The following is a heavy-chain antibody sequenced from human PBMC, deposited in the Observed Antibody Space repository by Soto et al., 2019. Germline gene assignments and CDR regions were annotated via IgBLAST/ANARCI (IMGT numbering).Heavy chain of an antibody. CDR1: SGYL. V-gene: IGHV1-69*01. CDR2: IIPIFGTA. J-gene: IGHJ4*02. CDR3: ARDASSSWSSGY. Sequence: SGYLIGCGRMAPGQGLEWMGGIIPIFGTANYAQKFQGRVTITADESTSTAYMELSSLRSEDTAVYYCARDASSSWSSGYWGQGTLLSV. D-gene: IGHD6-13*01.